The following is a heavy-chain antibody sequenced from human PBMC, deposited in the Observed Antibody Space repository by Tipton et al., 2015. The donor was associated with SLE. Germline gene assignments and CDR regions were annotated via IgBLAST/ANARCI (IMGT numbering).Heavy chain of an antibody. CDR2: ISGSGGST. CDR1: GFTFSSYA. J-gene: IGHJ4*02. CDR3: AKASSGWSEDFDY. V-gene: IGHV3-23*01. Sequence: SLRLSCAASGFTFSSYAMSWVRQAPGKGLEWVSAISGSGGSTYYADSVKGRFTISRDNSKNTPYLQMNSLRAEDTAVYYCAKASSGWSEDFDYWGQGTLVTVSS. D-gene: IGHD6-19*01.